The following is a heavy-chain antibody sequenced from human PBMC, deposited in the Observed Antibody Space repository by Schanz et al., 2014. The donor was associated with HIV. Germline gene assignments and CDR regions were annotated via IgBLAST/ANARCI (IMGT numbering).Heavy chain of an antibody. J-gene: IGHJ6*02. Sequence: EVLLLESGGGLVQPGGSLRLSCAASGFRFSSYAMSWVRQAPGKGLEWVASIRGSGGSTYYTDSVKGRFTISRDNSKSTLYLQLSSRRADDTAIYYCAKGGSSSVLAYYYYGMDVWGRGTTVTVSS. CDR1: GFRFSSYA. V-gene: IGHV3-23*01. D-gene: IGHD6-6*01. CDR2: IRGSGGST. CDR3: AKGGSSSVLAYYYYGMDV.